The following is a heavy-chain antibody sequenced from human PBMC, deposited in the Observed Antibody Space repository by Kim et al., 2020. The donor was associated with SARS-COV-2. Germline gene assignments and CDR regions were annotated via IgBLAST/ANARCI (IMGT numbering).Heavy chain of an antibody. Sequence: SVKVSCKASGGTFSSYAISWVRQAPGQGLEWMGRIIPILGIANYAQKFQGRVTITADKSTSTAYMELSSLRSEDTAVYYCARDISNGWYSFDYWGQGTLVTVSS. CDR1: GGTFSSYA. V-gene: IGHV1-69*04. J-gene: IGHJ4*02. D-gene: IGHD6-19*01. CDR3: ARDISNGWYSFDY. CDR2: IIPILGIA.